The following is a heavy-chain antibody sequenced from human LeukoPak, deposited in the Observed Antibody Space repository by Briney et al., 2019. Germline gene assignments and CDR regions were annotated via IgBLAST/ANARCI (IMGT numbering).Heavy chain of an antibody. CDR2: ISYDGSNK. CDR3: ARDFTTSTEYSSNFDY. V-gene: IGHV3-30*04. J-gene: IGHJ4*02. CDR1: GFTFSSYA. Sequence: GGSLRLSCAASGFTFSSYAMHWVRQAPGKGLEWVAVISYDGSNKYYADSVKGRFTISRDNSKNTLYLQMNSLRAKDTAVYYCARDFTTSTEYSSNFDYWGQGTLVTVSS. D-gene: IGHD6-6*01.